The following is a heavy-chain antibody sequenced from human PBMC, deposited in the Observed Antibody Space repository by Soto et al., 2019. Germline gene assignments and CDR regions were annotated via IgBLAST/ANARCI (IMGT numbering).Heavy chain of an antibody. D-gene: IGHD1-26*01. CDR2: IYYSGST. J-gene: IGHJ5*02. Sequence: QVQLQESGPGLVKPSQTLSLTCTVSGGSISSGGYYWSWIRQHPGKGLEWIGYIYYSGSTYYNPSLKSRVTITVATSKNQFALKLSSVTAAHTAVYYCARERGGATGWFDPWGQGTLVTVSS. CDR3: ARERGGATGWFDP. V-gene: IGHV4-31*03. CDR1: GGSISSGGYY.